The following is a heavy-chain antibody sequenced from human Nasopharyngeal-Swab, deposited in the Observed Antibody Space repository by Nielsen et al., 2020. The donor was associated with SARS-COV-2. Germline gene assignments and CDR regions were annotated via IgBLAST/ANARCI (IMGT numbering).Heavy chain of an antibody. CDR1: GFTFSNAW. Sequence: GGSLRLSCAASGFTFSNAWMSWVRQAPGKGLEWVGRIKSKTDGGTTDYAAPVKGRFTISRDDSKNTPYLQMNSLKTEDTAVYYCTIIPLDILTGYYQYYFDYWGQGTLVTVSS. CDR2: IKSKTDGGTT. CDR3: TIIPLDILTGYYQYYFDY. V-gene: IGHV3-15*01. J-gene: IGHJ4*02. D-gene: IGHD3-9*01.